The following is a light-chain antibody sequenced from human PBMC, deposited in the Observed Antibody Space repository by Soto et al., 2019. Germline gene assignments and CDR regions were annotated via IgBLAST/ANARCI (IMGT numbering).Light chain of an antibody. J-gene: IGKJ1*01. Sequence: IVLTQSPVTLALSPGERAVLSCRASQSVSTSLAWYQHKAGQAPRLFIYDASKRAPGIPARFSGSGSGTDFTLTISSLEPEDLAVYYCQVRDVWSSFGQGTKVDIK. CDR3: QVRDVWSS. V-gene: IGKV3-11*01. CDR2: DAS. CDR1: QSVSTS.